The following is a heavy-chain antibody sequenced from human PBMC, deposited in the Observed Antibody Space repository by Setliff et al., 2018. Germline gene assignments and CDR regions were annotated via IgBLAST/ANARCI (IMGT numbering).Heavy chain of an antibody. CDR3: SRLVRYCTTTTCQSVPGAEV. CDR2: IIPLLETA. V-gene: IGHV1-69*05. J-gene: IGHJ4*02. Sequence: GASVKVSCKASGDTFSTYALSWVRQAPGQGLEWMGGIIPLLETAKYAQKFQGRVTMTTDTSTSTAYMELRSLISDDTAVYYCSRLVRYCTTTTCQSVPGAEVWGQGTLVTVSS. D-gene: IGHD2-8*01. CDR1: GDTFSTYA.